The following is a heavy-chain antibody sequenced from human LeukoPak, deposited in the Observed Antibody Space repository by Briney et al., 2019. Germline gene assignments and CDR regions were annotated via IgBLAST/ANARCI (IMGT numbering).Heavy chain of an antibody. Sequence: SETLSLTCTVSGGSVSSGSYYWSWIRQPPGKGLEWIGYIYYSGSTNYNPSLKSRVTISVDTSKNQFSLKLSSETAADTAVYYCASSKNYYDTSGLDYWGQGTLVTVSS. D-gene: IGHD3-22*01. CDR2: IYYSGST. CDR1: GGSVSSGSYY. V-gene: IGHV4-61*01. CDR3: ASSKNYYDTSGLDY. J-gene: IGHJ4*02.